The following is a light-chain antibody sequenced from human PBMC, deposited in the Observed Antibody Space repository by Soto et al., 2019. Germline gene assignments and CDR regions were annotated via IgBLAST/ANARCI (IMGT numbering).Light chain of an antibody. CDR1: QSVSSSY. Sequence: IVLTQSPVTLSFAPWEIATLSCSSSQSVSSSYLAWYQQKPGQAPRLLIYGASSRATGIPDRFSGSGSGTDFTLTISSLQSEDFAVYYCQQYNNWPRTFGQGTKVDIK. V-gene: IGKV3-20*01. J-gene: IGKJ1*01. CDR2: GAS. CDR3: QQYNNWPRT.